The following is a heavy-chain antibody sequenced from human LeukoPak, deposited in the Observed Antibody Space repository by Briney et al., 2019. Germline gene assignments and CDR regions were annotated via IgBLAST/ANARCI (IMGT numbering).Heavy chain of an antibody. CDR1: GGSISSYY. Sequence: SETLSLTCTVSGGSISSYYWSWIRQPPGKGLEWIGEINHSGSTNYNPSLKSRVTISVDTSKNQFSLKLSSVTAADTAIYYCARYYYYYMDVWGKGTTVTVPS. CDR2: INHSGST. CDR3: ARYYYYYMDV. J-gene: IGHJ6*03. V-gene: IGHV4-59*12.